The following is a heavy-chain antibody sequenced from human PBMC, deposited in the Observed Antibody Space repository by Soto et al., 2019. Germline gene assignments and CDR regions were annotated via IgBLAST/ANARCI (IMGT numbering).Heavy chain of an antibody. CDR1: GGTFSSYA. CDR2: IIPIFGTA. V-gene: IGHV1-69*13. CDR3: ARGWVWFGESNANNYYYYGMDV. Sequence: ASVKVSCKASGGTFSSYAISWVRQAPGQGLEWMGGIIPIFGTANYAQKFQGRVTITADESTSTAYMELSSLRSEDTAVYYCARGWVWFGESNANNYYYYGMDVWGQGTTVTVSS. D-gene: IGHD3-10*01. J-gene: IGHJ6*02.